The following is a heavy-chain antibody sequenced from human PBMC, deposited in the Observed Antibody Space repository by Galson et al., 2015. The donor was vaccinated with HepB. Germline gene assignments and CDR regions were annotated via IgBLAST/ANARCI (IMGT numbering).Heavy chain of an antibody. J-gene: IGHJ4*02. CDR3: ARRESSGLLLN. CDR2: ITSVGAPT. D-gene: IGHD3-16*02. Sequence: SLRLSCAASGFTFSNYDMTWVRQAPGKRPECISGITSVGAPTYYTDSVRGRFTISRDNSKNTLYLQMNTLRAEDTAVYYCARRESSGLLLNWGQGTLVTVSS. V-gene: IGHV3-23*01. CDR1: GFTFSNYD.